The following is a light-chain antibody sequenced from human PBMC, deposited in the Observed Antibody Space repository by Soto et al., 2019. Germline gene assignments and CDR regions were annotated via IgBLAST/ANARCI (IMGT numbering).Light chain of an antibody. CDR2: AAS. Sequence: IPMTQSTSSLSASVGYRFTITCRASQSISSYLNWYQQKPGKVPKLLIYAASSLQSGVPSRFSGSGSGTDFTLTISSLQPEDFATYYCQQGYNTSPFTFGPGTKVDIK. CDR3: QQGYNTSPFT. J-gene: IGKJ3*01. CDR1: QSISSY. V-gene: IGKV1-39*01.